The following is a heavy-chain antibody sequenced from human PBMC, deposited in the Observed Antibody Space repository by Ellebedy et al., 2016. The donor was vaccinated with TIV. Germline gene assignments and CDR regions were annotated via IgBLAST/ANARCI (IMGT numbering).Heavy chain of an antibody. CDR2: ISAYNGHT. Sequence: AASVKVSCKASGYTFTSYGLSWVRQAPGQGLEWMGWISAYNGHTNYPQKFQGRVTMTTDTYTSTAYMDVRSLRSDDTAVYYCARDRGYCTNAVCYIFDYWGQGSLVTVSS. V-gene: IGHV1-18*01. J-gene: IGHJ4*02. CDR3: ARDRGYCTNAVCYIFDY. CDR1: GYTFTSYG. D-gene: IGHD2-8*01.